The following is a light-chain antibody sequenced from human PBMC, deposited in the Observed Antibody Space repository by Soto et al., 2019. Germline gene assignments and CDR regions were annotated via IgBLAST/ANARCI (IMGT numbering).Light chain of an antibody. CDR3: QQYSSSPSIT. Sequence: EIVLMHSPGTLSLSPCERATLSSRASQTLRRTYIAWYQQKPGQAPRVLIYGASKRATGIPDRFSGSGSGTDFSLTISRLEPEDFAVYYCQQYSSSPSITFGQGTRL. V-gene: IGKV3-20*01. CDR2: GAS. CDR1: QTLRRTY. J-gene: IGKJ5*01.